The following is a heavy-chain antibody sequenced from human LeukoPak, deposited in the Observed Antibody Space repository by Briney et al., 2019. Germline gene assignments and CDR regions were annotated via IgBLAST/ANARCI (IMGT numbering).Heavy chain of an antibody. D-gene: IGHD3-22*01. J-gene: IGHJ4*02. CDR2: IYYSGST. V-gene: IGHV4-39*01. CDR3: ARGYYDSSGYYWYFDY. CDR1: GGSISSSSYY. Sequence: SETLSLTRTVSGGSISSSSYYWGWIRQPPGKGLERIGSIYYSGSTYYNPSLKSRVTISVDTSKNQFSLKLSSVTAADTAVYYCARGYYDSSGYYWYFDYWGQGTLVTVSS.